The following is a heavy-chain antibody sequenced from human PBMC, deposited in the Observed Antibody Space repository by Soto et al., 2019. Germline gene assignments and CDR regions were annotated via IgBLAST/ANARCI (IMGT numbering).Heavy chain of an antibody. D-gene: IGHD2-2*01. V-gene: IGHV3-23*01. CDR1: GFTFSSYA. CDR2: ISGSGGST. Sequence: GGSLRLSCAASGFTFSSYAMSWVRQAPGKGLEWVSAISGSGGSTYYADSVKGRFTISRVNSKNTLYLQMNSLRAEDTAVYYCAKSPDCSSTSCYPSYYYYYMDVWGKGTTVTVSS. J-gene: IGHJ6*03. CDR3: AKSPDCSSTSCYPSYYYYYMDV.